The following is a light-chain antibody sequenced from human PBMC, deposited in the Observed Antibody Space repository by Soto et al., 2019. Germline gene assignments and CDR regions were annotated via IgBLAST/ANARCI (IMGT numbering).Light chain of an antibody. CDR3: RQYCSSPYT. Sequence: EIALTQSPGTLSLSPGERATLSCRASQSVSRSYLAWYQQKPGQAPRLLIDGASSRSTGIPDRFSGSGSGTDFSLTISRLEPEDFAVYYCRQYCSSPYTFGQGTKLEIK. V-gene: IGKV3-20*01. CDR1: QSVSRSY. J-gene: IGKJ2*01. CDR2: GAS.